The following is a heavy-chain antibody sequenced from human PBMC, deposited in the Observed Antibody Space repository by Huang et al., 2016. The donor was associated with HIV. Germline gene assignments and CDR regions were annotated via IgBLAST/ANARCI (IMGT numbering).Heavy chain of an antibody. D-gene: IGHD5-12*01. CDR1: GFTFSNYG. V-gene: IGHV3-30*18. J-gene: IGHJ4*02. Sequence: QVQLVESGGGVVQPGRSLRLSCAASGFTFSNYGMHWVRQAPGKGLEWVAVISYDGSNKYCVDSVKGRFTISRDNSRNTVYLQMNSLRAEDTAVYYCAKDIVATIGPDYWGQGTLVTVSS. CDR3: AKDIVATIGPDY. CDR2: ISYDGSNK.